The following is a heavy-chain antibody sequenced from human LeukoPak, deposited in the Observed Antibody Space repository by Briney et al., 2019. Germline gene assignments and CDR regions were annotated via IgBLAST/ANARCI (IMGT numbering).Heavy chain of an antibody. CDR1: GSSLTGYG. Sequence: GGSLRLSCAASGSSLTGYGLHWVRQAPGKGLEWVTYISNDEKIIWYADSVKGRFTISRDNSKNTLYLQMNSLRAEDTAVYYCARDAIVVVPAPLGYWGQGTLVTVSS. CDR3: ARDAIVVVPAPLGY. CDR2: ISNDEKII. V-gene: IGHV3-30*04. J-gene: IGHJ4*02. D-gene: IGHD2-2*01.